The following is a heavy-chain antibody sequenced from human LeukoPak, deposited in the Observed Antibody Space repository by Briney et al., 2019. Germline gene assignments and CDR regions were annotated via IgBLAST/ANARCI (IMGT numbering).Heavy chain of an antibody. CDR2: IYTSGST. CDR1: GGSISSTNW. Sequence: PSGTLSLTCAVSGGSISSTNWWSWVRQPPGKGLEWIGRIYTSGSTNYNPSLKSRVTMSVDTSKNQFSLKLSSVTAADTAVYYCARGPFTLLRGPDNWFDPWGQGALVTVSS. CDR3: ARGPFTLLRGPDNWFDP. D-gene: IGHD3-10*01. V-gene: IGHV4-4*02. J-gene: IGHJ5*02.